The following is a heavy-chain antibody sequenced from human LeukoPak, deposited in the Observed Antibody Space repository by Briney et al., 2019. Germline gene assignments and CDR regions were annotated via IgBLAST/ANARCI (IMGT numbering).Heavy chain of an antibody. CDR3: AKEGLTAPGIAVAGGGYFDY. D-gene: IGHD6-19*01. J-gene: IGHJ4*02. V-gene: IGHV3-23*01. CDR1: GFTFSSYA. CDR2: ISGNGGST. Sequence: GGSLRLSCAASGFTFSSYAMSWVRQAPGKGLDWVSAISGNGGSTYYADSVKGRFTISRDNSGNTLYLKMNSLRAEDTAVYYCAKEGLTAPGIAVAGGGYFDYWGQGTLVTVSS.